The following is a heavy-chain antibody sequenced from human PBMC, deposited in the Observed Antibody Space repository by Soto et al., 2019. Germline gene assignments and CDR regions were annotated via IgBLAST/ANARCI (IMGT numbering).Heavy chain of an antibody. D-gene: IGHD2-2*02. CDR1: GFTFSSYS. J-gene: IGHJ6*02. Sequence: LRLSCAASGFTFSSYSMNWVRQAPGKGLEWVSSISSSSSYIYYADSVKGRFTISRDNAKNSLYLQMNSLRAEDTAVYYCARDGKDCSSTSCYTEYEYYYGMDVWGQGTTVTVSS. CDR3: ARDGKDCSSTSCYTEYEYYYGMDV. CDR2: ISSSSSYI. V-gene: IGHV3-21*01.